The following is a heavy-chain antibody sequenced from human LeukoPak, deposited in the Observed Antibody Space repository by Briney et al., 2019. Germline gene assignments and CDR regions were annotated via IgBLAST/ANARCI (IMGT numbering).Heavy chain of an antibody. CDR1: GFTFRSYG. V-gene: IGHV3-23*01. Sequence: PGGSLRLSLAASGFTFRSYGMRWVRQAPGKGLGWVPAISVSGGSTYYADSVKGRFTISRDNSKNTLYLQMNSLRAEDTAVYYCAKFRGGSGWSLFDHWGQGTLVTVSS. CDR2: ISVSGGST. CDR3: AKFRGGSGWSLFDH. J-gene: IGHJ4*02. D-gene: IGHD6-19*01.